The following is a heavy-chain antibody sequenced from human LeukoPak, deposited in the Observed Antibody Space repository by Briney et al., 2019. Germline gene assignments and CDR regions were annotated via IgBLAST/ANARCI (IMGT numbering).Heavy chain of an antibody. J-gene: IGHJ3*02. V-gene: IGHV3-48*01. Sequence: PGGSLRLSCAVSGLTFSSYSMNWVRQAPGKGLEWVSHISESSSSKHYADSVRGRFTVSRDNAKNSLCLQMNSLRAEDTAVYYCARDGGGPDAFDIWGQGTMVTVSS. CDR2: ISESSSSK. CDR3: ARDGGGPDAFDI. CDR1: GLTFSSYS.